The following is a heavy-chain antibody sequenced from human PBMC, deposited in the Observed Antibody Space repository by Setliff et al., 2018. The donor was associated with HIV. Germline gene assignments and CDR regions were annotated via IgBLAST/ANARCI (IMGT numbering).Heavy chain of an antibody. D-gene: IGHD3-10*01. J-gene: IGHJ6*03. CDR2: IYYSGST. CDR3: ARARGLLPYCYLDV. Sequence: SETLSLTCTVSGGSISSGGYYWSWIRQHPGKGLEWIGYIYYSGSTYYNPSLKSRVTMSVDTSKNQFSLKLSSMTAADTAVYYCARARGLLPYCYLDVWGKGTTVTVSS. V-gene: IGHV4-31*03. CDR1: GGSISSGGYY.